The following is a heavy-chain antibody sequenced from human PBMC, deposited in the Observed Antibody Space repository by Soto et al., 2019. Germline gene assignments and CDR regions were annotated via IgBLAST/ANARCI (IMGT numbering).Heavy chain of an antibody. V-gene: IGHV3-53*01. Sequence: DVQLVESGGGLIQPGESLRLSCAAFGLTISGKKYVAWVRQAPGKGLEWVSGLYDVDDSFYADSVRGRFTTSSDSSKTTVYLQMNDLRPDDTAVYYCATWLEREHAYDVWGQGTTVTVSS. CDR2: LYDVDDS. J-gene: IGHJ3*01. D-gene: IGHD1-1*01. CDR1: GLTISGKKY. CDR3: ATWLEREHAYDV.